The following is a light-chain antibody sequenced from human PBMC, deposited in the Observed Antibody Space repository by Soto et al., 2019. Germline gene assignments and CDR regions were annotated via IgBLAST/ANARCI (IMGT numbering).Light chain of an antibody. CDR1: QKISNY. J-gene: IGKJ1*01. CDR3: QQRSKRTWK. Sequence: IELTHAPSTLSWSPVVLLPLSFLDSQKISNYLIWYKHKPGQDPRILIYDVSNRATGIPARFSGSGSGTDFTLTISSLEPEDFAVYYCQQRSKRTWKFGQGTKVEIK. V-gene: IGKV3-11*01. CDR2: DVS.